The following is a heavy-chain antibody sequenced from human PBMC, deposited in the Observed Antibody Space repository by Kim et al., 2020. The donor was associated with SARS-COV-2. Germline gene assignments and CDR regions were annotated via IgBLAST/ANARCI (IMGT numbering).Heavy chain of an antibody. Sequence: SLRLSCTASGFTFGDYAMSWFRQAPGKGLEWVGFIRSKAYGGTTEYAASVKGRFTISRDDSKSIAYLQMNSLKTEDTAVYYCTRFDDYGDYDYWGQGTLVTVSS. CDR2: IRSKAYGGTT. CDR1: GFTFGDYA. D-gene: IGHD4-17*01. J-gene: IGHJ4*02. V-gene: IGHV3-49*03. CDR3: TRFDDYGDYDY.